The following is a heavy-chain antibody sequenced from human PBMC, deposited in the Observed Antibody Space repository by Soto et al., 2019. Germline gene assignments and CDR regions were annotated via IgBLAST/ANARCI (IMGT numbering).Heavy chain of an antibody. V-gene: IGHV4-34*01. CDR2: INHSGST. CDR3: ARVRGRYSYGTDAFDI. J-gene: IGHJ3*02. CDR1: GGSFSGYY. D-gene: IGHD5-18*01. Sequence: ETMSLTCDVYGGSFSGYYWSWIRQPPGKGLEWIGEINHSGSTNYNPSLKSRVTISVDTSKNQFSLKLSSVTTADTAVYYCARVRGRYSYGTDAFDIWGQGTMVTVSS.